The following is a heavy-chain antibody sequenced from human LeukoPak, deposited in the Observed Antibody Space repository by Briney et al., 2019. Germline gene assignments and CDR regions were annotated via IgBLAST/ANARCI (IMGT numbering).Heavy chain of an antibody. CDR3: ARGRSGYYNG. CDR2: INHSGST. CDR1: GGSFSGYY. V-gene: IGHV4-34*01. J-gene: IGHJ4*02. D-gene: IGHD3-3*01. Sequence: PSETLSLTCAVYGGSFSGYYWSWIRQPPGKGLEWIGEINHSGSTNYNPSLKSRVTISVDTSKNQFSLKLSSVTAADTAVYYCARGRSGYYNGWGQGTLVTVSS.